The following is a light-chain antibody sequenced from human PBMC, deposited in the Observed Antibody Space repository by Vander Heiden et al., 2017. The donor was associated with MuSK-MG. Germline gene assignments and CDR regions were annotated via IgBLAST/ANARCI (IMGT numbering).Light chain of an antibody. J-gene: IGKJ1*01. CDR3: QHYKNWPPWT. CDR1: QSVSFH. V-gene: IGKV3-15*01. Sequence: EIVITQSPDTLSVSPGERVTLTCRASQSVSFHVAWYQQKPGQAPRLLIYAASTRATGIPVRFSGSASGTEFTLTISSLHSEDLAVYYCQHYKNWPPWTFGQGTKVEIK. CDR2: AAS.